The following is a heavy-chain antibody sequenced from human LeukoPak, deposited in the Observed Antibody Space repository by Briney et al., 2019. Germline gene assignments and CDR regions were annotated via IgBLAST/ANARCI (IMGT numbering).Heavy chain of an antibody. V-gene: IGHV3-23*01. J-gene: IGHJ4*02. D-gene: IGHD2-21*02. Sequence: GGSLRLSCAASGFTFSDYAMSWVRQAPGKGLEWVSAVAGSGGNTYYADSVKGRFTISRENAKNSLYLQMNSLRAGDTAVYYCARGGIPVTGINEVDYWGQGTLVTVSS. CDR3: ARGGIPVTGINEVDY. CDR2: VAGSGGNT. CDR1: GFTFSDYA.